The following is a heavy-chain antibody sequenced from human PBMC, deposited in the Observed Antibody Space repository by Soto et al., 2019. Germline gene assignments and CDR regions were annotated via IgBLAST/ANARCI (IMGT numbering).Heavy chain of an antibody. V-gene: IGHV4-39*01. CDR3: ARQHSLGSGTRRPDEQNWFDP. CDR1: GGSIASSVYY. J-gene: IGHJ5*02. CDR2: VFYSGNT. Sequence: SETLSLMCSVSGGSIASSVYYWGWVRRAPGKGLEWIGTVFYSGNTSYNPSLKSRSTMAIDTSRNQFSLRLHSVTAADSAIYYGARQHSLGSGTRRPDEQNWFDPWGQGTLVTVSS. D-gene: IGHD7-27*01.